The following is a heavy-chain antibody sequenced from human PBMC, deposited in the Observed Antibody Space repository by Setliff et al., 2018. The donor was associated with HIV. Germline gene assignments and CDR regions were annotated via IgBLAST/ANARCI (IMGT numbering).Heavy chain of an antibody. D-gene: IGHD3-10*01. V-gene: IGHV3-48*01. CDR1: GFNFKTYG. CDR2: IGSSNHGI. J-gene: IGHJ4*02. Sequence: PGGSLRLSCAASGFNFKTYGMTWVRQAPGKGLDWVAHIGSSNHGIHYADSVKGRFTISRDNAKNSLYLQMNSLRAEDTAVYYCARGNTMVTDFDYWGQGTLVTVSS. CDR3: ARGNTMVTDFDY.